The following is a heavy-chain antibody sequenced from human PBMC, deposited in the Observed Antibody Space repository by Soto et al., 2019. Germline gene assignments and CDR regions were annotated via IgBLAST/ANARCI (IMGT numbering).Heavy chain of an antibody. CDR1: GFVFSSFS. CDR2: VSGGGNTI. Sequence: GGSLRLSCAASGFVFSSFSMNWVRQAPGKGLEWVAYVSGGGNTIYYADSVKGRFTISRDNSKNTLYLQMNSLRAEDTAVYYCARDNNLGIGNAFDIWGQGTMVTVS. CDR3: ARDNNLGIGNAFDI. D-gene: IGHD7-27*01. J-gene: IGHJ3*02. V-gene: IGHV3-48*01.